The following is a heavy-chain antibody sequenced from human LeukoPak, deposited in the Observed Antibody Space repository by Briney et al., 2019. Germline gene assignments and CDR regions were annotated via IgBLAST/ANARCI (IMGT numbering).Heavy chain of an antibody. V-gene: IGHV4-59*12. D-gene: IGHD3-10*01. J-gene: IGHJ6*02. CDR2: IYYTGST. CDR1: GGSIGTFY. CDR3: ARRGVFAFFYYYGMDV. Sequence: SETLSLTCTVSGGSIGTFYWSWIRRPPGKGLEWIGYIYYTGSTNYNPSLKSRATISVDTSKNQVSLRLTSVTAADTAVYYCARRGVFAFFYYYGMDVWGQGTTVTVSS.